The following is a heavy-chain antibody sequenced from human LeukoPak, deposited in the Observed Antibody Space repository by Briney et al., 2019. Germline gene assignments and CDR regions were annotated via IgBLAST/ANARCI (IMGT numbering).Heavy chain of an antibody. J-gene: IGHJ4*02. Sequence: ASVKVSCKASGYTFTGYYMHWVRQAPGQGLEWMGRINPNSGGTNYAQKFQGRVTMTRDTSISTAYMELSSLRSEDTAVYYCARRYCSGGSCLHWAFYFDYWGQGTLVTVSS. CDR2: INPNSGGT. D-gene: IGHD2-15*01. V-gene: IGHV1-2*06. CDR3: ARRYCSGGSCLHWAFYFDY. CDR1: GYTFTGYY.